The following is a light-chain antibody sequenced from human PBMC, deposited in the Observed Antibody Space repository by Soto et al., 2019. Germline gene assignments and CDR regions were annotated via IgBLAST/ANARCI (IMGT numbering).Light chain of an antibody. CDR1: QSISSW. V-gene: IGKV1-5*03. CDR2: KAS. CDR3: QQYNSYSPTWT. Sequence: DIQMTQSPSTLSASVVDRVTITCRASQSISSWLAWYQQKPGKAPKLLIYKASSLESGVPSRFSGSGSGTEFTLTISSLQPDDFATYYCQQYNSYSPTWTFGQGTKVDI. J-gene: IGKJ1*01.